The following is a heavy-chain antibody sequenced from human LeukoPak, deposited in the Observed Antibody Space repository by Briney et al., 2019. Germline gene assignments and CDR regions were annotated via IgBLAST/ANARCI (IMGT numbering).Heavy chain of an antibody. CDR1: GFTFSSYA. V-gene: IGHV3-23*01. CDR3: AKADEYYYDSSGYY. J-gene: IGHJ4*02. Sequence: GGSLRLSCAASGFTFSSYAMSWVRQAPGKGLEWVSAISGSGGSTYYADSVKGRFTISRDNSKNTLYLQMNSLRAEDMAVYYCAKADEYYYDSSGYYWGQGTLVTVSS. D-gene: IGHD3-22*01. CDR2: ISGSGGST.